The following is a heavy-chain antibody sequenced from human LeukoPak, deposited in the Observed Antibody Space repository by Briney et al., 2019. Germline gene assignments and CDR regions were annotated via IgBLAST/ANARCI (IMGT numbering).Heavy chain of an antibody. V-gene: IGHV5-51*06. Sequence: GESLQISCKGSGYSFSSYWIAWVRQMPGKCLEGMGIIYPGDSDTRYSPSFQGQVTISTDKSISAAYLQCSSLKASDTAMYYCARTAGSSGYNDAFDIWGQGTMVTVSS. CDR3: ARTAGSSGYNDAFDI. CDR2: IYPGDSDT. J-gene: IGHJ3*02. D-gene: IGHD3-22*01. CDR1: GYSFSSYW.